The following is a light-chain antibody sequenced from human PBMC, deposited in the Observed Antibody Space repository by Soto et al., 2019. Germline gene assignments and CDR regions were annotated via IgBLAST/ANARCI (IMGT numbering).Light chain of an antibody. CDR3: GSWDESQSGFGL. V-gene: IGLV1-44*01. CDR2: ATD. CDR1: TSNIGANH. Sequence: QSVLTQPPSAAGTPGQRVIISCSGSTSNIGANHVNWYQQFPGTAPKLLIFATDRRPSGVPARFSGSKSGTSASLAISGLQSADEADYYCGSWDESQSGFGLFGGGTQLTVL. J-gene: IGLJ3*02.